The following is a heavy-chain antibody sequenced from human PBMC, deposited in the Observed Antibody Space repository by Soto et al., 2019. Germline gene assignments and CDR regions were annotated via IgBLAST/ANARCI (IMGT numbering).Heavy chain of an antibody. D-gene: IGHD2-21*01. CDR3: AWGASFTCVD. J-gene: IGHJ4*02. CDR2: VHHSGTT. V-gene: IGHV4-4*02. Sequence: SETLSLTCAVSGGSISTDYWWSWARQPPGKGLEWIGEVHHSGTTNYIQSLKSRFTMSVDKSSNQLSLELTSVAAADTAVYYCAWGASFTCVDWGQGSLVPVSS. CDR1: GGSISTDYW.